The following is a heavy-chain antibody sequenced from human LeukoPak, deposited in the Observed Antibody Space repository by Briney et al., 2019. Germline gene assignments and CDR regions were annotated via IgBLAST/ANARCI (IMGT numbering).Heavy chain of an antibody. CDR3: ARGVSSYLSYNWFDP. D-gene: IGHD6-6*01. CDR2: INPNSGGT. Sequence: ASVKVSCKASGYTFTGYYMHWVRQAPGQGPEWMGWINPNSGGTNYAQKFQGRVTMTRDTSISTAYMELSRLRSDDTAVYYCARGVSSYLSYNWFDPWGQGTLVTVSS. V-gene: IGHV1-2*02. J-gene: IGHJ5*02. CDR1: GYTFTGYY.